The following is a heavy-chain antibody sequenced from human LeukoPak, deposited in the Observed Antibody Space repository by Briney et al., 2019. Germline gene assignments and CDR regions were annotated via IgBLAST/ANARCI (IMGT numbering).Heavy chain of an antibody. V-gene: IGHV3-30*18. CDR1: GFTFSRYG. J-gene: IGHJ6*02. CDR2: ISYDGSDK. Sequence: GGSLRLSCAVSGFTFSRYGMHWVRQAPGKGLEWVAVISYDGSDKYYADSVKGRFTISRDNSKNTLFLQMSSLRPEDTAVYYCAKEDYGDHGYYYYGLDVWGQGTTVTVSS. D-gene: IGHD4-17*01. CDR3: AKEDYGDHGYYYYGLDV.